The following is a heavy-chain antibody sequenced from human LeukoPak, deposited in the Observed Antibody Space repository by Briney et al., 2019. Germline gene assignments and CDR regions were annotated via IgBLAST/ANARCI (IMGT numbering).Heavy chain of an antibody. CDR1: GFTFSDHY. Sequence: GGSLRLSCAASGFTFSDHYMDWVRQAPGKGLEWVGRTRKKTNSYTTEYAASVKGRFTISRDDSKNSLYLQMSSLKAEDTAVYYCARLSGYDWESFYDYWGQGTLVTVSS. CDR3: ARLSGYDWESFYDY. J-gene: IGHJ4*02. D-gene: IGHD5-12*01. V-gene: IGHV3-72*01. CDR2: TRKKTNSYTT.